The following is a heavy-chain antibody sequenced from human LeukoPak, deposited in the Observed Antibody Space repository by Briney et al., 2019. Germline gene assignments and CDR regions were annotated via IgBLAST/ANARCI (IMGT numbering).Heavy chain of an antibody. Sequence: SETLSLTCTVSGGSISSSSYYWGWIRQPPGKGLEWIGEINHSGSTNYNPSLKSRVTISVDTSKNQFSLKLSSVTAADTAVYYCARGSLCTNGVCYNLLGIDPWGQGTLVTVSS. CDR3: ARGSLCTNGVCYNLLGIDP. CDR2: INHSGST. V-gene: IGHV4-39*07. J-gene: IGHJ5*02. D-gene: IGHD2-8*01. CDR1: GGSISSSSYY.